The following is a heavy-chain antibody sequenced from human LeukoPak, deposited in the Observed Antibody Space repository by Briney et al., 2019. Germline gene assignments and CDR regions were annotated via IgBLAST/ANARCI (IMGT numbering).Heavy chain of an antibody. V-gene: IGHV1-2*06. Sequence: GASVKVSCKASGYTFTGYYMHWVRQAPGQGLEWMGRINPNSGGTNYAQKFQGRVTTTRDTSISTASMELSRLRSDDTAVYYCVSGQLVDETPYYYYYMDVWGKGTTVTVSS. CDR1: GYTFTGYY. J-gene: IGHJ6*03. CDR2: INPNSGGT. D-gene: IGHD6-6*01. CDR3: VSGQLVDETPYYYYYMDV.